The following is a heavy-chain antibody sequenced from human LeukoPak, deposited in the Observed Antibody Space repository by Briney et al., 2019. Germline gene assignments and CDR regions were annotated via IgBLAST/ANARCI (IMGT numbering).Heavy chain of an antibody. CDR2: IDTSGGSI. J-gene: IGHJ4*02. CDR1: GFTFSSYA. CDR3: ARGGSVAARPDY. V-gene: IGHV3-23*05. Sequence: QRGGSLRLSCAVSGFTFSSYAMSWVRQAPGKGLERVSSIDTSGGSIYYADSVKGRFTISRDNSKNTLYLQMNSLRAEDTAVYYYARGGSVAARPDYWGQGTLVTVSS. D-gene: IGHD6-6*01.